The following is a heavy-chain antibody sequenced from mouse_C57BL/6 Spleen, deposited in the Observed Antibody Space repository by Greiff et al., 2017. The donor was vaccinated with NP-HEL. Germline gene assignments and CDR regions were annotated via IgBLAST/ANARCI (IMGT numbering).Heavy chain of an antibody. V-gene: IGHV1-50*01. J-gene: IGHJ4*01. CDR3: ARSYGYDGAMDY. CDR2: IDPSDSYT. D-gene: IGHD2-2*01. CDR1: GYTFTGYW. Sequence: QVQLQQPGAELVKPGASVKLSCKASGYTFTGYWMQWVKQRPGQGLEWIGEIDPSDSYTNYNQKFKGKATLTVDTSSSTAYMQLSSLTSEDSAVYYCARSYGYDGAMDYWGQGTSVTVSS.